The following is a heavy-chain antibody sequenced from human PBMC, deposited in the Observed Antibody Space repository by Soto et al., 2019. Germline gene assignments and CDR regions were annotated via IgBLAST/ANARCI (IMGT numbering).Heavy chain of an antibody. D-gene: IGHD3-16*02. Sequence: VQVVESGGGLVQPGRSLRLSCIVSGLPFGDNGLSWLRQAPGTGLEWIGFIGAKTHGGTTEYAASVKDRFTISRDDSTSIAYLQMTSLKTEDTAVYYCARVCYRVSYGYFYMNVWGKGTTVTVSS. CDR3: ARVCYRVSYGYFYMNV. V-gene: IGHV3-49*03. CDR1: GLPFGDNG. J-gene: IGHJ6*03. CDR2: IGAKTHGGTT.